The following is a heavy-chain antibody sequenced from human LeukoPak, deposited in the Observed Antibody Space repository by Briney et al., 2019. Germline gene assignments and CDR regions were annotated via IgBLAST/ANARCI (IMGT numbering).Heavy chain of an antibody. Sequence: ASVKVSCKASGYTFTGYYMHWVRQAPGQGLEWMGWIDPNSGGTNYAQKLQGRVTMTTDTSTSTAYMELRSLRSDDTAVYYCARDRDYVWGSYPAGYFDYWGQGTLVTVSS. CDR1: GYTFTGYY. CDR3: ARDRDYVWGSYPAGYFDY. D-gene: IGHD3-16*02. J-gene: IGHJ4*02. CDR2: IDPNSGGT. V-gene: IGHV1-2*02.